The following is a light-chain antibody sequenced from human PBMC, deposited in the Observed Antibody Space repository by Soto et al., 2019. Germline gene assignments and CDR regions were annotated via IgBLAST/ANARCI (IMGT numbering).Light chain of an antibody. CDR2: EVS. J-gene: IGLJ3*02. CDR1: SSDIGGYNY. V-gene: IGLV2-14*01. Sequence: QSALAQPASVSGSPGQSITISCTGTSSDIGGYNYVPWYQQYPGKAPKLMIYEVSNRPSGVSNRFSGSKSGNTASLTISGLQAEDEADYYCTSYTTTSTWVFGGGTKVTVL. CDR3: TSYTTTSTWV.